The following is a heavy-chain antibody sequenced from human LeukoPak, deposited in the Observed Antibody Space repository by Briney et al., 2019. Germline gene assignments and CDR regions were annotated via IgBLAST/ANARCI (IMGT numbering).Heavy chain of an antibody. D-gene: IGHD5-24*01. J-gene: IGHJ4*02. CDR3: ARANRDGPFDY. V-gene: IGHV3-48*01. CDR1: GFTFNTHA. Sequence: GGPLRLSCAASGFTFNTHAMNWVRQAPGKGLEWVSYISSSSSTIYYADSVKGRFTISRDNAKNSLYLQMNSLRAEDTAVYYCARANRDGPFDYWGQGTLVTVSS. CDR2: ISSSSSTI.